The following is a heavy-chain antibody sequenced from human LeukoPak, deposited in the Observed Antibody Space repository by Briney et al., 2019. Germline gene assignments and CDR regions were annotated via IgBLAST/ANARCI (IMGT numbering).Heavy chain of an antibody. D-gene: IGHD2/OR15-2a*01. J-gene: IGHJ4*02. Sequence: ASVKVSCKASGYTFTGNYMHWVRQAPGQGLEWMGWINPNSGGTNYAQKFQGRVTMTRDTSIGTAYMELNRLRSDDTAVYYCARDTSYYFDYWGQGTLVTVSS. CDR3: ARDTSYYFDY. CDR2: INPNSGGT. CDR1: GYTFTGNY. V-gene: IGHV1-2*02.